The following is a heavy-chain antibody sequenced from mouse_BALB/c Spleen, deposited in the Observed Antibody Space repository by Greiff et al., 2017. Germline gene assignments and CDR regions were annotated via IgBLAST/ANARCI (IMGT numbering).Heavy chain of an antibody. CDR1: GYSFTDYN. D-gene: IGHD2-14*01. CDR2: IDPYNGGT. Sequence: VQLKESGPELVKPGASVKVSCTASGYSFTDYNMYWVQQTHGKSLEWIGDIDPYNGGTSYNQKFKGKATLTVDKSSSTAFMHLNSLTSEDSAVYYWARRYDYAMDYWGQGTSVTVSS. J-gene: IGHJ4*01. V-gene: IGHV1S135*01. CDR3: ARRYDYAMDY.